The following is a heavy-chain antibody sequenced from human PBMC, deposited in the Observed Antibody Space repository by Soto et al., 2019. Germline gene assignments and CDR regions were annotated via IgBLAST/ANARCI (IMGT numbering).Heavy chain of an antibody. CDR2: ISSSSSTI. D-gene: IGHD2-21*02. V-gene: IGHV3-48*02. J-gene: IGHJ6*02. Sequence: GGSLRLSCAASGFTFSSYSMNWVRQAPGKGLEWVSYISSSSSTIYYADSVKGRFTISRDNAKNSLYLQMNSLRDEDTAVYYCARAVVTPYYYYYGMDVWGQGTTVTV. CDR3: ARAVVTPYYYYYGMDV. CDR1: GFTFSSYS.